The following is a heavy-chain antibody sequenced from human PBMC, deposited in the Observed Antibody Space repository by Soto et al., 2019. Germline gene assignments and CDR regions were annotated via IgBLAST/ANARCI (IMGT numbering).Heavy chain of an antibody. J-gene: IGHJ3*02. Sequence: GASVKVSCKASGYTFTGYYIHWVRQAPGQGLEWMGWINPNSGGTNYAQKFQGWVTMTRDTSISTAYMELSRLRSDDTAVYYCARSFYCSGGSCYPGAFDIWGQGTMVTVS. CDR3: ARSFYCSGGSCYPGAFDI. D-gene: IGHD2-15*01. CDR2: INPNSGGT. CDR1: GYTFTGYY. V-gene: IGHV1-2*04.